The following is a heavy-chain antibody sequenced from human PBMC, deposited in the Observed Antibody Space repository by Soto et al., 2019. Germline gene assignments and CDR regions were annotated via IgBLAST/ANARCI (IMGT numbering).Heavy chain of an antibody. CDR2: IWYDGSNK. CDR3: ARDQEGSNYVDYYFDY. CDR1: GFPFSSYG. Sequence: GGSLRLSCAASGFPFSSYGMHWVRQAPGKGLEWVAVIWYDGSNKYYADSVKGRFTISRDNSKNTLYLQMNSLRAEDTAVYYCARDQEGSNYVDYYFDYWGQGTLVTVSS. V-gene: IGHV3-33*01. D-gene: IGHD4-4*01. J-gene: IGHJ4*02.